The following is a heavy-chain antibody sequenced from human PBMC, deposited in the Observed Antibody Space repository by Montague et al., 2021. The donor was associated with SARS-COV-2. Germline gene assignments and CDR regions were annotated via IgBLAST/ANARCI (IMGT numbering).Heavy chain of an antibody. V-gene: IGHV4-59*01. CDR2: IYYSGGT. Sequence: ETLSLTCTVSGGSTNNFYWSWIRQPPGKGLEWIGYIYYSGGTDYNPSFKSRVTISIDTSKNQFSLNLTSVTAAETGVNYCARTSLASASCRFDPWGQGTLVTVSS. CDR3: ARTSLASASCRFDP. J-gene: IGHJ5*02. D-gene: IGHD3-10*01. CDR1: GGSTNNFY.